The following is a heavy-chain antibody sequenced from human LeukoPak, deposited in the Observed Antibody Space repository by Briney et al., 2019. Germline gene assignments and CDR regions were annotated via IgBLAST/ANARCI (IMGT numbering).Heavy chain of an antibody. CDR3: AREMGYCSGGSCYYVY. Sequence: ASVKVSCKASGYTFTSYGISWVRQAPGQGLEWMGWISAHNGNTNYAQKLQGRVTMTTDTSTSTAYMELRSLRSDDTAVYYCAREMGYCSGGSCYYVYWGQGTLVTVSS. D-gene: IGHD2-15*01. CDR2: ISAHNGNT. J-gene: IGHJ4*02. CDR1: GYTFTSYG. V-gene: IGHV1-18*01.